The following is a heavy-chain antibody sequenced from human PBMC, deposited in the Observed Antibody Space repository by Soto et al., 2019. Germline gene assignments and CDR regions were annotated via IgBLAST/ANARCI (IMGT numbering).Heavy chain of an antibody. V-gene: IGHV1-69*01. CDR2: IIPFFGTA. Sequence: QVQLVQSGAEVKKTGSSVKVSCKTSGGTFSTFGISWVRQAPGQGLEWVGGIIPFFGTAEYSQKFEERITINAEEYTNKVYMDLRRLTSEDTAIYYCARTAPMDAGEKYYYDFWGQGALVTVSS. J-gene: IGHJ4*02. D-gene: IGHD3-16*01. CDR3: ARTAPMDAGEKYYYDF. CDR1: GGTFSTFG.